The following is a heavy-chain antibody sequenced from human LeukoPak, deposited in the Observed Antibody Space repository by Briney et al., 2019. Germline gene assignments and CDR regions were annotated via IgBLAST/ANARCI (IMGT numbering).Heavy chain of an antibody. CDR1: GYTFTSYA. D-gene: IGHD2-15*01. CDR3: ARDRRHCSGGSCYFASWFDP. J-gene: IGHJ5*02. V-gene: IGHV1-3*01. Sequence: GSVKVSCKASGYTFTSYAMHWVRQAPGQRLEWMGWINAGNGNTKYSQKFQGRVTITRDTSASTAYMELSSLRSEDTAVYYCARDRRHCSGGSCYFASWFDPWGQGTLVTVSS. CDR2: INAGNGNT.